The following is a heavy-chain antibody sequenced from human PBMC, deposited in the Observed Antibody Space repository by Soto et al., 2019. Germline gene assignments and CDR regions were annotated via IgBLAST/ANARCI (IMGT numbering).Heavy chain of an antibody. Sequence: QVQLVQSGAEVKKPGASVKVSCKVSGYTLTELSMHWVRQAPGKGLEWMGGFDPEDGGTIYAQKFQGRVTMTEDTSKDTAYMELSSLRSEDTAVYYCATGSRDIVVVVAASIFDYWGQGTLVTVSS. J-gene: IGHJ4*02. CDR3: ATGSRDIVVVVAASIFDY. CDR1: GYTLTELS. D-gene: IGHD2-15*01. V-gene: IGHV1-24*01. CDR2: FDPEDGGT.